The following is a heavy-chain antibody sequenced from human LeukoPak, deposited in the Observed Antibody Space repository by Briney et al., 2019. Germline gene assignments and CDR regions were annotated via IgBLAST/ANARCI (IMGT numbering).Heavy chain of an antibody. D-gene: IGHD6-19*01. CDR1: GGSISSSSYY. CDR2: IYYSGST. Sequence: SETLSLTCTVSGGSISSSSYYWGWIRQPPGKGLEWLGSIYYSGSTYYNPSLKSRVTISVDTSKNQFSLKLSSVTAADTAVYYCARHGGSGRYERPVWFDPWGQGTLVTVSS. CDR3: ARHGGSGRYERPVWFDP. V-gene: IGHV4-39*01. J-gene: IGHJ5*02.